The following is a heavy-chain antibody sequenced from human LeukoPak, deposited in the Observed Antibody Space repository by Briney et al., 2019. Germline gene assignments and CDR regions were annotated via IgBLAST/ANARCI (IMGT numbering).Heavy chain of an antibody. CDR3: ARGRNYFPIDY. CDR1: TFIVSSSH. V-gene: IGHV3-53*01. CDR2: IYSGGST. D-gene: IGHD2/OR15-2a*01. J-gene: IGHJ4*02. Sequence: GGSLRLSCAASTFIVSSSHMTWVRQTPGKGLEWVSVIYSGGSTFYADSMKGRFTISRDNSRNTLYLQMNSLRAEDTAVYYCARGRNYFPIDYWGQGTLVTVSS.